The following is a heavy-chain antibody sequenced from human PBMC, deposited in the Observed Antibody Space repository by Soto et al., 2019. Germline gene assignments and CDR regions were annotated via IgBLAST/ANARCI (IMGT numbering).Heavy chain of an antibody. CDR1: STSITSYY. Sequence: SATLSLTCTVTSTSITSYYWSWIEQPTGQGLEWIGYIYYSGGANYNPSLESRVTISVDTSKNQVSLKLTSVTAADTAVYYCATAVPNDYIPNYYYMDVWGKGTTVT. V-gene: IGHV4-59*01. D-gene: IGHD4-4*01. CDR2: IYYSGGA. CDR3: ATAVPNDYIPNYYYMDV. J-gene: IGHJ6*03.